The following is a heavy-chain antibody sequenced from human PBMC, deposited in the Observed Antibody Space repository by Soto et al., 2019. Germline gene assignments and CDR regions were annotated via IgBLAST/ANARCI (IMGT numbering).Heavy chain of an antibody. J-gene: IGHJ5*02. CDR1: GFSLSTYHMG. CDR3: AHAGDYALLTFDP. CDR2: IYWDDDK. Sequence: QITLKESGPTLVRPAQTLTLTCDFSGFSLSTYHMGVAWIRQPPGKALEWLALIYWDDDKRYSPSLKDRLATSTGTSSNQVVLTITTVDPGDTATYFCAHAGDYALLTFDPWGPGTLVTVSS. D-gene: IGHD4-17*01. V-gene: IGHV2-5*02.